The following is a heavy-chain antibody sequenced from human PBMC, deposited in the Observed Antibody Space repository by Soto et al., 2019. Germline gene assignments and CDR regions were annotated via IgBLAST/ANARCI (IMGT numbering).Heavy chain of an antibody. V-gene: IGHV2-5*02. D-gene: IGHD5-18*01. CDR1: GFSLSTSGVG. CDR3: AHLPWKQLWPRAPVVY. J-gene: IGHJ4*02. CDR2: IYWDDDK. Sequence: SGPTLVNPTQTLTLTRTFSGFSLSTSGVGVGWIRQPPGKALEWLGIIYWDDDKRYSPSLKSRVTITKDTFKNQLVLTMTNMDPVDTATYYCAHLPWKQLWPRAPVVYWGQGTPVTVS.